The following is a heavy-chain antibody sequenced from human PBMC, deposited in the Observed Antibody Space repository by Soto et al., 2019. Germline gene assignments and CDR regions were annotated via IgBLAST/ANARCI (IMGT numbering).Heavy chain of an antibody. CDR3: ARETAMVPYNWFDP. V-gene: IGHV4-61*08. Sequence: PSETLSLTCTVSGGSISSGGYYWSWIRQHPGKGLEWIGYIYYSGSTNYNPSLKSRVTISVDTSKNQFSLKLSSVTAADTAVYYCARETAMVPYNWFDPWGQGTLVTVSS. D-gene: IGHD5-18*01. CDR2: IYYSGST. CDR1: GGSISSGGYY. J-gene: IGHJ5*02.